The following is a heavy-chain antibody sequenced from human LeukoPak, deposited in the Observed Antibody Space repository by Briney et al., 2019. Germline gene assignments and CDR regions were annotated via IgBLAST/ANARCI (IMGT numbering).Heavy chain of an antibody. D-gene: IGHD3-3*01. CDR3: LRGSGYYGDFDY. V-gene: IGHV3-74*01. CDR1: GFAFGNYW. J-gene: IGHJ4*02. Sequence: GGSLRLSCAASGFAFGNYWMHWVRQAPGKGLVWVSRINSDGSSSDHADSVKGRFTISRDNAKNTLYLQMNSLRAEDTAVYYCLRGSGYYGDFDYWGQGILVTVSS. CDR2: INSDGSSS.